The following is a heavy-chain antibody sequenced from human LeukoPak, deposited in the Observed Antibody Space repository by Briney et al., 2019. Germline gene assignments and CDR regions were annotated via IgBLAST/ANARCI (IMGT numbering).Heavy chain of an antibody. CDR2: INHSGST. CDR1: GGSFSGYY. D-gene: IGHD6-19*01. J-gene: IGHJ4*02. CDR3: ARGLWAVAGTVIDY. Sequence: SETLSLTCAVYGGSFSGYYWSWIRQPPGKGLEWIGEINHSGSTNYNPSLKSRVTISVDTSKNQFSLKLSSVTAADTAVYYCARGLWAVAGTVIDYWGQGTLVTVSS. V-gene: IGHV4-34*01.